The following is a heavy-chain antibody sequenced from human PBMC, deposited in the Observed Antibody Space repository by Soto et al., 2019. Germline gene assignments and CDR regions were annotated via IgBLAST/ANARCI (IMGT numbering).Heavy chain of an antibody. J-gene: IGHJ4*02. Sequence: SETLSLTCAVYGGSFSGYYWSWIRQPPGKGLEWIGEINHSGSTNYNPSLKSRVTISVDTSKNQFSLKLSSVTAADTAVYYCARDSVYCSSTSCIGNYWGQGTLVTVSS. V-gene: IGHV4-34*01. CDR2: INHSGST. CDR3: ARDSVYCSSTSCIGNY. CDR1: GGSFSGYY. D-gene: IGHD2-2*01.